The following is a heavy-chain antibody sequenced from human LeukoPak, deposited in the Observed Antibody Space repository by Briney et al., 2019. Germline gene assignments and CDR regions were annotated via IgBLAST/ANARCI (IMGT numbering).Heavy chain of an antibody. CDR3: AREGHTSGFCGSFDI. J-gene: IGHJ3*02. V-gene: IGHV3-30*03. D-gene: IGHD5-12*01. CDR2: MSFDGSQ. Sequence: GGSLSLSCALSGRPFSSSIMHWVRRAPGKGLEWVAGMSFDGSQYYVESVKGRFTISRDNSGNTVYLHMTSLRPEDTAVYFCAREGHTSGFCGSFDIWGQGTTVTISS. CDR1: GRPFSSSI.